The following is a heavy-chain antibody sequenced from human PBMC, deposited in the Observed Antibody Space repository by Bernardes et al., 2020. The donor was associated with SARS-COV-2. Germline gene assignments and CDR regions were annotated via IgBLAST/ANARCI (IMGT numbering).Heavy chain of an antibody. D-gene: IGHD2-2*01. V-gene: IGHV3-48*02. CDR1: AFNFSSYS. J-gene: IGHJ5*02. CDR3: VRGGLCSGSNCPNWFDP. CDR2: VTPDEKTK. Sequence: GGSLRLSRAASAFNFSSYSMNWVRQAPGTGLEWIAYVTPDEKTKHYADSVKGRFTISRDNGKKFLFLQMNGLRDDDTAVYYCVRGGLCSGSNCPNWFDPWGQGTVVTVSS.